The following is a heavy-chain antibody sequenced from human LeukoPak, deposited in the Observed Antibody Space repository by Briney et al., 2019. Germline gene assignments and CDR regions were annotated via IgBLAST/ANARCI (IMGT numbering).Heavy chain of an antibody. CDR3: AKPSGYFDY. D-gene: IGHD3-3*01. Sequence: GRSLRLSCAASGFTFSSYAMHWVRQAPGKGLEWVAVISYDGSNKYYADSVKGRFTISRDNSKNTLYLQMNSLRAEDTAVYYCAKPSGYFDYWGQGTLVTVSS. V-gene: IGHV3-30*04. CDR1: GFTFSSYA. J-gene: IGHJ4*02. CDR2: ISYDGSNK.